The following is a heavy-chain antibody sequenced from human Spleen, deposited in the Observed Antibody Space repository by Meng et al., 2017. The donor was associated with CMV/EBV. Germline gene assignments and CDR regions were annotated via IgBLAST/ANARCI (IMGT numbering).Heavy chain of an antibody. CDR1: FSNYV. V-gene: IGHV3-30*02. CDR3: AKDGGGYSSSWRHRNWFDP. J-gene: IGHJ5*02. CDR2: IRYNGSNK. D-gene: IGHD6-13*01. Sequence: FSNYVMHWVRQAPSKGLEWVAFIRYNGSNKYYGDSVKGLFTISRDNSKNTMNLQMNSLRAEDTAVYYCAKDGGGYSSSWRHRNWFDPWGQGTLVTVSS.